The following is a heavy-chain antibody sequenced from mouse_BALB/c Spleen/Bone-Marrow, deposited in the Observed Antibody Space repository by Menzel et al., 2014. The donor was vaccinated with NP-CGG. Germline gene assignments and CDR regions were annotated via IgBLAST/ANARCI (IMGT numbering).Heavy chain of an antibody. Sequence: EVKLQQSGPGLVKPSQSLSLTCTVTGYSITSDYAWNWIRQFPGNTPEWMGYISYSGSTSYNPSLKSRISITRDTSKNQFFLQLNSVTTEDTATDYCAREGVYYGSFAYWGQGTLVTVSA. CDR3: AREGVYYGSFAY. J-gene: IGHJ3*01. V-gene: IGHV3-2*02. CDR2: ISYSGST. CDR1: GYSITSDYA. D-gene: IGHD1-1*01.